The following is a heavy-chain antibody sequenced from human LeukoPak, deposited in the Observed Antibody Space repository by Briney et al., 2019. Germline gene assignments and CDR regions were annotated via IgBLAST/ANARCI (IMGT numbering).Heavy chain of an antibody. CDR2: IDSDGSTT. V-gene: IGHV3-74*01. Sequence: PGESLRLSCAASGFTFSIYWMSWVRQAPGKGLVWVSRIDSDGSTTDYADSLRGRIMISKDNSKNTPFLHMNSLKAYDTAIYYCVQAPDAFDLWGQGTTVTVSS. J-gene: IGHJ3*01. CDR3: VQAPDAFDL. CDR1: GFTFSIYW.